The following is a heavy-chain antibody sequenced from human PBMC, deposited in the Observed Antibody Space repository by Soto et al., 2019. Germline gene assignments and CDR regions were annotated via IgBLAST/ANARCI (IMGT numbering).Heavy chain of an antibody. CDR1: GGSISSGGYY. CDR2: IYYSGST. CDR3: ARDGAAAVNAFDI. D-gene: IGHD6-13*01. Sequence: QVQLQESGPGLVKPSQTLSLTCTVSGGSISSGGYYWSWIRQHPGKGLEWIGYIYYSGSTYYNPSLESRVTISVDTSKNQFSLKLSSVTAADTAVYYCARDGAAAVNAFDIWGQGTMVTVSS. J-gene: IGHJ3*02. V-gene: IGHV4-31*03.